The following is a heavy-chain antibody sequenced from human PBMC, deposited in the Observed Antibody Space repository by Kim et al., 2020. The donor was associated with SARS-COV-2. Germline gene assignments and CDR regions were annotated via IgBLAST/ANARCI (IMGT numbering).Heavy chain of an antibody. V-gene: IGHV4-61*01. CDR3: ARHKRGLSVFDS. CDR1: GDSVSSYTYT. D-gene: IGHD1-1*01. CDR2: SANT. Sequence: SETLSLTCTVSGDSVSSYTYTWSWFRQPPGQGLEWIGYSANTNYNPSLKSRVTISLDTSSTQFFLKLSSVTAADTAVYYCARHKRGLSVFDSWGQGTLVPVSS. J-gene: IGHJ4*02.